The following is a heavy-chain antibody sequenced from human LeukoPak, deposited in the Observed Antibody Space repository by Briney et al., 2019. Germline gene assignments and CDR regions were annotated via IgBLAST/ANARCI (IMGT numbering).Heavy chain of an antibody. V-gene: IGHV4-59*13. CDR3: ARGNYYDSSTYYRAFDI. D-gene: IGHD3-22*01. CDR1: GGSISSYY. CDR2: IYSIGTI. J-gene: IGHJ3*02. Sequence: SETLSLTCTVSGGSISSYYWSWIRQPPGKGLEWLGYIYSIGTINYNPSLKSRVTISVDTSKTQFSLKLSSVTAADTAMYYCARGNYYDSSTYYRAFDIWGQGTMVTVSS.